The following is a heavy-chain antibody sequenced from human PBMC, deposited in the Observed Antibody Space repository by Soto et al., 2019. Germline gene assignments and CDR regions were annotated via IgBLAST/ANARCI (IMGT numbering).Heavy chain of an antibody. CDR2: INSDGGTT. J-gene: IGHJ6*03. CDR3: GRGARGYYYMDV. D-gene: IGHD5-12*01. V-gene: IGHV3-74*01. Sequence: EVQLVESGGGLVQHGGSLRLSCAASGFTVSNYWIHWVRQAPGKGLVWLSRINSDGGTTNYADSVKGRFTISRDNAKNTLSLQMNSLGADDTAVYYCGRGARGYYYMDVWGKGTTVTVSS. CDR1: GFTVSNYW.